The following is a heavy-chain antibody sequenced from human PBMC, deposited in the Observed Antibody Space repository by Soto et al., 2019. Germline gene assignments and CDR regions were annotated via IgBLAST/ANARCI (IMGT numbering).Heavy chain of an antibody. D-gene: IGHD6-19*01. V-gene: IGHV3-33*06. J-gene: IGHJ5*02. CDR3: AKDVTVAEFDP. Sequence: QVQLVESGGGVVQPGRSLRVSCAASGFTFSDHGMHWFRQAPGKGLEWVAVIWYDGSNKYYRDSVKGRFTISRDNSKNALYLEMNGLRAEDTAVYYCAKDVTVAEFDPWGQGTLVIVSS. CDR1: GFTFSDHG. CDR2: IWYDGSNK.